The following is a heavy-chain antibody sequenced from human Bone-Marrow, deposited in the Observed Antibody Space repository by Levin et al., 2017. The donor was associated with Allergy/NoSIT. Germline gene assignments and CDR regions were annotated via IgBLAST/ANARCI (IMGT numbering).Heavy chain of an antibody. D-gene: IGHD5-12*01. CDR2: IYYSGNT. V-gene: IGHV4-31*03. Sequence: TLSLTCTVSGGSISGGGSYWSWIRQHPGKGLEWLGYIYYSGNTYYNPSLKRRLSISVDTSRNQFSLKLSSVTAADTAVYYCARDTGYDLDSWGQGILVTVSS. CDR1: GGSISGGGSY. J-gene: IGHJ4*02. CDR3: ARDTGYDLDS.